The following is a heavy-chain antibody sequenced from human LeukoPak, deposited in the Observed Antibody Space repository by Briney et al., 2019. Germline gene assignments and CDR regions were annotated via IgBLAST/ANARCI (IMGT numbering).Heavy chain of an antibody. CDR3: ARETRESRYFDL. Sequence: SETLSLTCTVSGGSISSYFWSWIRQPAGKGLEWIGRIHTSGSTNYNSSLKTRVAMSLDTSKNQSSLNLTSVTAADSAVYYCARETRESRYFDLWGRGTPVTVSS. CDR2: IHTSGST. D-gene: IGHD4-23*01. V-gene: IGHV4-4*07. J-gene: IGHJ2*01. CDR1: GGSISSYF.